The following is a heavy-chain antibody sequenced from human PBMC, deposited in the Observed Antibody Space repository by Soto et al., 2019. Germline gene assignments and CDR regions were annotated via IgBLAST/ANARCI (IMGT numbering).Heavy chain of an antibody. V-gene: IGHV4-59*01. CDR1: GGSISSYY. J-gene: IGHJ6*02. CDR3: ARDKVNIGVDGTHYFYGMDV. CDR2: VYYSGST. D-gene: IGHD6-19*01. Sequence: QVQLQESGPGLVKPSETLSLTCTVSGGSISSYYWSWIRQPPGKGLEWIGYVYYSGSTSDNPSLKSRVTISVDTSKNQFSLKLSSVTAADTAVYYCARDKVNIGVDGTHYFYGMDVWGQGTTVTVSS.